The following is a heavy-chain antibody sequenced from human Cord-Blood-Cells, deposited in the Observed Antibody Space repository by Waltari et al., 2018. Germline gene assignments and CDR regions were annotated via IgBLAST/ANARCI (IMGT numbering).Heavy chain of an antibody. CDR1: GGTFSSYA. V-gene: IGHV1-69*06. J-gene: IGHJ5*02. CDR2: IIPIFGTA. Sequence: QVQLVQSGAEVKKPGSSVKVSCKASGGTFSSYAFSWVRQGPGQGLEWMGGIIPIFGTANYAQKFQGRVTITADKSTSTAYMELSSLRSEDTAVYYCASQPYSSGLYNWFDPWGQGTLVTVSS. D-gene: IGHD6-19*01. CDR3: ASQPYSSGLYNWFDP.